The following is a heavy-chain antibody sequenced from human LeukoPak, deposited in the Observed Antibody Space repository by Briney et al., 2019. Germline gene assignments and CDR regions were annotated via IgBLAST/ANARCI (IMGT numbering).Heavy chain of an antibody. CDR3: ARDRYSSSWYE. CDR1: GGSISSGDYY. CDR2: IYTSGST. V-gene: IGHV4-61*02. Sequence: PSETLSLTCTVSGGSISSGDYYWSWIRQPPGKGLEWIGRIYTSGSTNYNPSLKSRVTISVDTSKNQFSLKLSSVTAADTAVYYCARDRYSSSWYEWGQGTLVTVSS. J-gene: IGHJ4*02. D-gene: IGHD6-13*01.